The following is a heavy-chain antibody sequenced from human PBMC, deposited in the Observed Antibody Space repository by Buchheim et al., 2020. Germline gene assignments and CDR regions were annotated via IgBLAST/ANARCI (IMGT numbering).Heavy chain of an antibody. CDR2: ISYDGSNK. D-gene: IGHD6-13*01. CDR1: GFTFSSYA. CDR3: ARASSSWWRGYFDY. V-gene: IGHV3-30-3*01. Sequence: QVQLVESGGGVVQPGRSLRLSCAASGFTFSSYAMHWVRQAPGKGLEWVAVISYDGSNKYYADSVKGRFTISRDNSKNTLYLQMNSLRAEDTAVYYCARASSSWWRGYFDYWGQGTL. J-gene: IGHJ4*02.